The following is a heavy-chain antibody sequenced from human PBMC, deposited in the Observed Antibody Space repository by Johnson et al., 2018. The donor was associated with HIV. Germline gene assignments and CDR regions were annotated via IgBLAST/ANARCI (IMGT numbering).Heavy chain of an antibody. D-gene: IGHD1-26*01. Sequence: VLLVESVGGLVQPGGSLRLSCAASGFTVSSNYMSWVRQAPGKGLEWVSVIYSGGSTYYADSVKGRFTISRDNSKNTLYLQMNSLRAEDTAVYYCARDPSPIVGATYAFDIWGQGTMVTVSS. CDR3: ARDPSPIVGATYAFDI. CDR2: IYSGGST. V-gene: IGHV3-66*01. J-gene: IGHJ3*02. CDR1: GFTVSSNY.